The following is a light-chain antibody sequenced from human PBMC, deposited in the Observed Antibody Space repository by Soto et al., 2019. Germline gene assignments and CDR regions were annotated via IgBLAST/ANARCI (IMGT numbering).Light chain of an antibody. CDR3: QHYNSYSEA. CDR2: KAS. CDR1: QTISSW. V-gene: IGKV1-5*03. J-gene: IGKJ1*01. Sequence: EIQMTQSPSTLSGSVGDRVTITCRASQTISSWLAWYQRKPGKAPKLLIYKASTLKSGVPSRFSGSGSGTEVTLTISSLQPDDFATDYCQHYNSYSEAFGQGTKVDIK.